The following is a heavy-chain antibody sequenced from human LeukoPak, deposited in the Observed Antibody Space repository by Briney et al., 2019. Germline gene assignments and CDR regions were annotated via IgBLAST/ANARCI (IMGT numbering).Heavy chain of an antibody. J-gene: IGHJ4*02. D-gene: IGHD1-26*01. CDR1: GGSISSSSYY. V-gene: IGHV4-39*07. Sequence: SETLSLTCTVSGGSISSSSYYWGWIRRPPGKGLEWIGSIYYSGSTYYNPSLKSRVTISVDTSKNQFSLKLSSVTAADTAVYYCAIISSGSLDYWGQGTLVTVSS. CDR2: IYYSGST. CDR3: AIISSGSLDY.